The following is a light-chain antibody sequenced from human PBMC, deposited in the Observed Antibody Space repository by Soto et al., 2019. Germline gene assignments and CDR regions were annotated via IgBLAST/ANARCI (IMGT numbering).Light chain of an antibody. CDR1: QNIHTN. V-gene: IGKV3-15*01. J-gene: IGKJ5*01. CDR2: GAS. CDR3: QQYYNWPRT. Sequence: IESKQRKATLCGSTRKSPSLSCRARQNIHTNLAWYQQKPGQAPRLLFYGASTGATGLPARFSGSGSGTEFTLTINSLLAVPCAVYFCQQYYNWPRTFGRGPRVEIK.